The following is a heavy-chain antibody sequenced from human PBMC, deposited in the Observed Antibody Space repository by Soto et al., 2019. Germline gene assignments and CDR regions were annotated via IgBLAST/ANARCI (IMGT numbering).Heavy chain of an antibody. V-gene: IGHV4-31*03. CDR1: GGSISSGGYY. D-gene: IGHD1-1*01. Sequence: PSETLSLTCSVSGGSISSGGYYWSWIRQHPGKGLEWIGYIYYSGSTYYNPSLKSRVTISVDTSKNQFSLKLSSVTAADTAVYYSARWPQLEPRFDYWGQGTLVTVSS. J-gene: IGHJ4*02. CDR2: IYYSGST. CDR3: ARWPQLEPRFDY.